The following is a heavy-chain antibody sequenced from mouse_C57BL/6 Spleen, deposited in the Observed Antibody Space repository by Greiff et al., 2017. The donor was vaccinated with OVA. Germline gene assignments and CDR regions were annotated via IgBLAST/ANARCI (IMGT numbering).Heavy chain of an antibody. D-gene: IGHD3-2*02. CDR1: GYTFTSYW. CDR3: ASSSGDGVAY. V-gene: IGHV1-61*01. CDR2: IYPSDSET. Sequence: QVQLQQPGAELVRPGSSVKLSCKASGYTFTSYWMDWVKQRPGQGLEWIGNIYPSDSETHYNQKFKDKATLTVDKSSSTAYMQLSSLTSEDSAVYYCASSSGDGVAYCGQGTLVTVSA. J-gene: IGHJ3*01.